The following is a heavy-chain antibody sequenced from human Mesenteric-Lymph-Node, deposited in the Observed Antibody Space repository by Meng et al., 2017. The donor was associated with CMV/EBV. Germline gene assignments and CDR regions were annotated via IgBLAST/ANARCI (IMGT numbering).Heavy chain of an antibody. V-gene: IGHV3-66*02. Sequence: GGSLRLSCAASGFNFNLIWMSWVRQAPGKGLECVSVIYSGGDSYYADSVKGRFTISRDNSKSTLYLQMNSLSPEDTAVYYCARDADHYDFWSGADYWGQGTLVTVSS. CDR3: ARDADHYDFWSGADY. CDR2: IYSGGDS. CDR1: GFNFNLIW. D-gene: IGHD3-3*01. J-gene: IGHJ4*02.